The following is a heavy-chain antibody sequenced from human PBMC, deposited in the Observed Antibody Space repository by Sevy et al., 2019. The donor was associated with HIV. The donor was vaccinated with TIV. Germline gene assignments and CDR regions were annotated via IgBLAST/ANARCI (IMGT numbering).Heavy chain of an antibody. CDR3: ARSYCSGGRCYSLAY. Sequence: ASVKFSCKTSGYTFTSYRITWVRQAPGKGLEWLGWSSPHNGDTNYAQRVQGRVTMITDTSTTTAYLELRSLTSDDTAEYYCARSYCSGGRCYSLAYWGQGTLVTVSS. CDR2: SSPHNGDT. D-gene: IGHD2-15*01. J-gene: IGHJ4*02. V-gene: IGHV1-18*01. CDR1: GYTFTSYR.